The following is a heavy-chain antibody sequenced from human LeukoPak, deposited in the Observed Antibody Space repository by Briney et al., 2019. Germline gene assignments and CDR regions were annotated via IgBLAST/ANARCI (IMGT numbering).Heavy chain of an antibody. CDR1: GFTFSDYY. CDR2: ISSSSYT. D-gene: IGHD6-6*01. Sequence: GGSLRLSCAASGFTFSDYYMTWIRQAPGKGLEWVSYISSSSYTNYADSVKGRFTISRDNAKNSLYVQMNSLRAEDTAVYYCARGGGSSSAYFDYWGQGTLVTVSS. J-gene: IGHJ4*02. V-gene: IGHV3-11*06. CDR3: ARGGGSSSAYFDY.